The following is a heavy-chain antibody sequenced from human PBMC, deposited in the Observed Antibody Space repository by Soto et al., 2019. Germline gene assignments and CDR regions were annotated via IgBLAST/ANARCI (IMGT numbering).Heavy chain of an antibody. V-gene: IGHV3-53*01. CDR3: AKDAVYNDVLWLMDH. Sequence: PGGSLRLSCAASGFTVSSNYMSWVRQAPGKGLEWVSVIYSGGSTYYADSVKGRFTISRDNSKNTVYLQMTDLRADDTAVYYCAKDAVYNDVLWLMDHWGQGTPVTVSA. CDR2: IYSGGST. CDR1: GFTVSSNY. J-gene: IGHJ4*02. D-gene: IGHD2-21*01.